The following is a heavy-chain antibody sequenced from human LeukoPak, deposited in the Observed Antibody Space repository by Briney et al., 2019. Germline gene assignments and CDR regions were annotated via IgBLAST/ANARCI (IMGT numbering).Heavy chain of an antibody. V-gene: IGHV4-59*01. CDR2: IDNSGST. J-gene: IGHJ6*02. Sequence: SETLSLTCTVSGGSISSSYWSWVRQPLGKGLEWIGYIDNSGSTNYNPSLKSRVTISLDTPKSQFSLKLSSVTAADTAVYYCARAPLYSGGSGWSIYYFYAMGVWGQGTTVTVSS. CDR3: ARAPLYSGGSGWSIYYFYAMGV. D-gene: IGHD6-19*01. CDR1: GGSISSSY.